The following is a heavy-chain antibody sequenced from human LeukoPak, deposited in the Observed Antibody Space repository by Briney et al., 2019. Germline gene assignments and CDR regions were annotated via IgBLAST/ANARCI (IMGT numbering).Heavy chain of an antibody. CDR2: IYSSGTT. V-gene: IGHV4-59*01. Sequence: PSETLSLTCTVSGGSISNYYWNWIRQPPGKGLEWIGFIYSSGTTNYNPSLKSRLSFSIDTSKNQFSLKLTSMTAADTAVYYCAKAPRGSGSYNHYMDVWGKGTTVTISS. J-gene: IGHJ6*03. CDR3: AKAPRGSGSYNHYMDV. CDR1: GGSISNYY. D-gene: IGHD3-10*01.